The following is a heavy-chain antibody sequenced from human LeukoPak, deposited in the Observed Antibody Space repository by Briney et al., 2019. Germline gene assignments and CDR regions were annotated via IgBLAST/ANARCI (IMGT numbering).Heavy chain of an antibody. CDR3: AREQVGAMNWFDP. CDR2: IYSGGST. V-gene: IGHV3-66*01. D-gene: IGHD1-26*01. CDR1: GFTVSSNY. Sequence: GGSLRLSCAASGFTVSSNYMSWVRQAPGKGLEWVSVIYSGGSTYYADSVKGRFTISRDNSKNTLYLQMNSLRAEDTAVYYCAREQVGAMNWFDPWGQGTLVTVSS. J-gene: IGHJ5*02.